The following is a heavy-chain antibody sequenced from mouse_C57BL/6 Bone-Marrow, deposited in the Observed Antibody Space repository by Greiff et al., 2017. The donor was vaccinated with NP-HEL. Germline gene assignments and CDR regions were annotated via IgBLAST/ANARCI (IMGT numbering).Heavy chain of an antibody. D-gene: IGHD1-1*01. V-gene: IGHV3-6*01. J-gene: IGHJ1*03. Sequence: EVQLQESGPGLVKPSQSLSLTCSVTGYSITSGYYWNWIRQFPGNKLEWMGYISYDGSNNYNPSLKNRISITRDTSKNQFFLKLNSVTTEDTATYYCARDPLITTVVARLGYFDVWGTGTTVTVSS. CDR1: GYSITSGYY. CDR3: ARDPLITTVVARLGYFDV. CDR2: ISYDGSN.